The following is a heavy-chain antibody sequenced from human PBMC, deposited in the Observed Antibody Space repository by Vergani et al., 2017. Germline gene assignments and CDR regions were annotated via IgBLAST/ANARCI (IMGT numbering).Heavy chain of an antibody. V-gene: IGHV4-34*01. D-gene: IGHD3-9*01. CDR3: ARGGPYYDILTHLTYYYYYGMDV. J-gene: IGHJ6*02. CDR1: GGSFSGYY. CDR2: INHSGST. Sequence: QVQLQQWGAGLLKPSETLSLTCAVYGGSFSGYYWSWIRQPPGKGLEWIGEINHSGSTNYNPSLKSRVTRSVDTAKNQFSLKRSSVTAADTAVYYCARGGPYYDILTHLTYYYYYGMDVWGQGTTVTVSS.